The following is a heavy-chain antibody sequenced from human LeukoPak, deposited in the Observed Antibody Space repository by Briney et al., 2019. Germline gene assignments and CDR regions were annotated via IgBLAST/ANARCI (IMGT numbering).Heavy chain of an antibody. V-gene: IGHV1-69*13. J-gene: IGHJ4*02. CDR1: GGTFSSYA. CDR2: IIPIFGTA. CDR3: ARDWVGHDYVWGSYRYTCVY. Sequence: SVKVSCKASGGTFSSYAINWVRQAPGQGLEWMGGIIPIFGTANYAQKFQGRVTITADESTSTAYMELSSLRSEDTAVYYCARDWVGHDYVWGSYRYTCVYWGQGTLVTVSS. D-gene: IGHD3-16*02.